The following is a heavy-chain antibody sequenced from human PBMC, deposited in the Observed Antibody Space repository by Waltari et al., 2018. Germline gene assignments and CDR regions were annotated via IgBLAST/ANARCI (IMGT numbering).Heavy chain of an antibody. CDR3: ARALGYDFWSGYRPLDY. CDR1: GYTFTSYC. V-gene: IGHV1-18*01. J-gene: IGHJ4*02. CDR2: ISAYNGNT. D-gene: IGHD3-3*01. Sequence: QVQLVQSGGGVKKPGASVNVSCKASGYTFTSYCISWVRQAPGQGLEWMGWISAYNGNTNYAQKLQGRVTMTTDTSTSTAYMELRSLRSDDTAVYYCARALGYDFWSGYRPLDYWGQGTLVTVSS.